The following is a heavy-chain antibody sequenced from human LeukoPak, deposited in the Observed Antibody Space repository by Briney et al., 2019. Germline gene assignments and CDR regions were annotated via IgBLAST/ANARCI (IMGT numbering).Heavy chain of an antibody. CDR1: GFTFSSYG. D-gene: IGHD6-19*01. CDR3: AKDASSGFTRYFDY. V-gene: IGHV3-30*02. CDR2: IHDDGSNK. Sequence: GGSLRLSCAASGFTFSSYGMHWGRQAPGKGLEWVSFIHDDGSNKYYADSVKGRFTISRDNSKNTLYLQMNSLRAEDTAVYYCAKDASSGFTRYFDYWGQGTLVTVSS. J-gene: IGHJ4*02.